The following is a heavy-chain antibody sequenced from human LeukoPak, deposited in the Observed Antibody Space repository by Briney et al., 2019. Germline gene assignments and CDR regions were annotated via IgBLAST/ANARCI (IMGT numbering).Heavy chain of an antibody. CDR3: AAQGEQWLARAFDI. CDR1: GLSYDDCA. V-gene: IGHV3-9*01. Sequence: LSSAASGLSYDDCAMHRVRLAPGQSLKKVSGISWNSGSIGYADSVKGRFTISRDNAKNSLYLQMNSLRAEDTALYYCAAQGEQWLARAFDIWGQGTMVTVSS. D-gene: IGHD6-19*01. J-gene: IGHJ3*02. CDR2: ISWNSGSI.